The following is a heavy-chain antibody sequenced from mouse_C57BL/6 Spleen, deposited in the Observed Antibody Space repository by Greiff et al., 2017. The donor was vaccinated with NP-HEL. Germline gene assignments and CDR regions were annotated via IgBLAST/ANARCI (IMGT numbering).Heavy chain of an antibody. CDR2: IYPGDGDT. CDR1: GYAFSSYW. D-gene: IGHD1-1*01. CDR3: ARRGDYYGSSYGGWYFDV. Sequence: VKLQESGAELVKPGASVKISCKASGYAFSSYWMNWVKQRPGKGLEWIGQIYPGDGDTNYNGKFKGKATLTADKSSSTSYMQLSSLTSEDSAVYFCARRGDYYGSSYGGWYFDVWGTGTTVTVSS. J-gene: IGHJ1*03. V-gene: IGHV1-80*01.